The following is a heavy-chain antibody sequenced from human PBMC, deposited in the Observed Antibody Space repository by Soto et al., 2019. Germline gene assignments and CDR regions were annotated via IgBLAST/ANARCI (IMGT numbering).Heavy chain of an antibody. V-gene: IGHV3-23*01. CDR3: AKDQARIVD. Sequence: GGSLRLSCAASGFAFTSYAMTWVRQAPGKGLEWVSTISDSGGSTYYADSLKGRFTISRDNSKNTLYLQMNDLRAEDTAVYYCAKDQARIVDWGQGTLVTVSS. CDR1: GFAFTSYA. CDR2: ISDSGGST. D-gene: IGHD1-26*01. J-gene: IGHJ4*02.